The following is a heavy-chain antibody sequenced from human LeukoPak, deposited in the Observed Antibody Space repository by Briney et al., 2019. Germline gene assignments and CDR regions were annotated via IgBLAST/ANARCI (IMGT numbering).Heavy chain of an antibody. CDR2: IYYSGST. CDR3: ARAFHYYDSSGYLQNWFDP. Sequence: SETLSLTCTVSGGSISSYYWSWIRQPPGKGLEWIGYIYYSGSTNYNPSLKSRVTISVDTSKNQFSLKLSSVTAADTAVYYCARAFHYYDSSGYLQNWFDPWGQGTLVTVSS. V-gene: IGHV4-59*01. CDR1: GGSISSYY. J-gene: IGHJ5*02. D-gene: IGHD3-22*01.